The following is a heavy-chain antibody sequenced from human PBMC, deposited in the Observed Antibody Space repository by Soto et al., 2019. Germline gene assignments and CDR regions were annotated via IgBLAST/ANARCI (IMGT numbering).Heavy chain of an antibody. CDR2: ISYDGSNK. CDR3: ASSEMATITYAFDI. Sequence: GGSLRLSCAASGFTFSSYAMRWVRQAPGKGLEWVAVISYDGSNKYYADSVKGRFTISRDNSKNTLYLQMNSLRAEDTAVYYCASSEMATITYAFDIWGQGTMVTVS. V-gene: IGHV3-30-3*01. J-gene: IGHJ3*02. CDR1: GFTFSSYA. D-gene: IGHD5-12*01.